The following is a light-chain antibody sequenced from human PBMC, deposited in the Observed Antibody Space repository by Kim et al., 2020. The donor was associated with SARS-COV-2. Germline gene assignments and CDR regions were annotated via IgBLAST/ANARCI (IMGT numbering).Light chain of an antibody. CDR1: TTDVGNYNF. CDR3: CSYASGSTLV. J-gene: IGLJ2*01. V-gene: IGLV2-14*03. CDR2: DVT. Sequence: QSALTQPASVSGSPGQSITISCTGTTTDVGNYNFFSWYQHHPGEAPKVLIYDVTKRPSGVSNRFFGSKSGNTASLTISGLQTEDEADYYCCSYASGSTLVFGGGTQLTVL.